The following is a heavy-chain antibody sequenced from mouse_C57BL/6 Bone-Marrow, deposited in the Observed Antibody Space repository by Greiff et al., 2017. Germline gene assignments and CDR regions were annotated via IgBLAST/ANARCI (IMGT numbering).Heavy chain of an antibody. V-gene: IGHV5-6*01. D-gene: IGHD3-2*01. J-gene: IGHJ2*01. CDR1: GFTFSSYG. Sequence: EVKLMESGGDLVKPGGSLKLSCAASGFTFSSYGMSWVRQTPDKRLEWVATISSGGSYTYYPDSVKGRFTISRDNAKNTLYLQMSSPKSEDTAMYYCARHERQLGYWGQGTTLTVSS. CDR2: ISSGGSYT. CDR3: ARHERQLGY.